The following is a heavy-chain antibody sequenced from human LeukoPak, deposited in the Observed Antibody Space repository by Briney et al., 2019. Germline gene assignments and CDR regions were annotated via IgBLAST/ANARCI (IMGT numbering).Heavy chain of an antibody. CDR2: INPSGGST. D-gene: IGHD4-17*01. J-gene: IGHJ5*02. V-gene: IGHV1-46*01. Sequence: ASVKVSCKASGYTFTSYYMHWVRQAPGQGLEWMGIINPSGGSTSYAQKFQGRVTMTRDTSTSTVYMELSSLRSEDTAVYYCARDFRDYGDYGALNWFDPWGQGTLVTVSS. CDR3: ARDFRDYGDYGALNWFDP. CDR1: GYTFTSYY.